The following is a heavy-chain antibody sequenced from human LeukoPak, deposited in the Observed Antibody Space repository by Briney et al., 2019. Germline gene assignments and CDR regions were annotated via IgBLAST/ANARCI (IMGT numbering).Heavy chain of an antibody. CDR3: ARDSIVRGNIGNDMDV. J-gene: IGHJ6*03. CDR1: GFTFSDYY. Sequence: GGSLRHSCAASGFTFSDYYMSWIRQAPGKGLEWVSYISSSGSTIYYADSVKGRFTISRDNAKNSLYLQMNSLRAEDTAVYYCARDSIVRGNIGNDMDVWGKGTTVTVSS. V-gene: IGHV3-11*01. CDR2: ISSSGSTI. D-gene: IGHD2-8*01.